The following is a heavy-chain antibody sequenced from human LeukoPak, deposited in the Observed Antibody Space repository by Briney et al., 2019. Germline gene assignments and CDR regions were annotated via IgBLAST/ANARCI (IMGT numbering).Heavy chain of an antibody. CDR2: VDPVDGET. CDR3: ATGLMITFGEHQIDY. J-gene: IGHJ4*02. V-gene: IGHV1-69-2*01. D-gene: IGHD3-16*01. CDR1: GYTFTDYY. Sequence: ASVKVSCKVSGYTFTDYYMHWVQQAPEKGLEWMGLVDPVDGETIYAEKFQGRVTITADTSTDTAYMELSSLRSEDTAVYYCATGLMITFGEHQIDYWGQGTLVTVSS.